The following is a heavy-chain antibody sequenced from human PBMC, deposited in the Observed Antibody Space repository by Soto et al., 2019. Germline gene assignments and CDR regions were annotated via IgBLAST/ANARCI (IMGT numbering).Heavy chain of an antibody. CDR3: ARLTELGYCSSTSCSNWFDP. D-gene: IGHD2-2*01. V-gene: IGHV4-4*02. J-gene: IGHJ5*02. CDR1: GGSISSSNW. Sequence: LETLSLTCAVSGGSISSSNWWSWVRQPPGKGLEWIGEIYHSGSTNYNPSLKSRVTISVDKSKNQFSLKLSSVTAADTAVYYCARLTELGYCSSTSCSNWFDPWGQGTLVTVSS. CDR2: IYHSGST.